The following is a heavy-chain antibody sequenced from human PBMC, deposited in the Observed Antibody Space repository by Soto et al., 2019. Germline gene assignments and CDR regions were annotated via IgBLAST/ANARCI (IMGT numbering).Heavy chain of an antibody. J-gene: IGHJ4*02. CDR2: INHSGST. CDR3: ARESRTGYSSSYSGSDFDY. Sequence: SETLSLTCAVYGGSFSGYYWSWIRQPPGKGVEWIGEINHSGSTNYNPSLKSRVTISVDTSKNQFSLKLSSVTAADTAVYYCARESRTGYSSSYSGSDFDYWGQGTLVTVSS. CDR1: GGSFSGYY. D-gene: IGHD6-6*01. V-gene: IGHV4-34*01.